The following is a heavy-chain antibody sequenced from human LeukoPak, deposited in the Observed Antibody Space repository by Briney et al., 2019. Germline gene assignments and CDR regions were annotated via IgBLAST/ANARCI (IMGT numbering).Heavy chain of an antibody. V-gene: IGHV3-23*01. CDR3: AKEGFDH. CDR1: GFTFSSHA. J-gene: IGHJ4*02. Sequence: GGSLRLSCAASGFTFSSHAISWVRQAPGKGLEWVSTFTGGDGSAYYADSVKGRFTISRDNSKNTLYLQMNSLRAEDTALYYCAKEGFDHWGQGTLVTVSS. CDR2: FTGGDGSA.